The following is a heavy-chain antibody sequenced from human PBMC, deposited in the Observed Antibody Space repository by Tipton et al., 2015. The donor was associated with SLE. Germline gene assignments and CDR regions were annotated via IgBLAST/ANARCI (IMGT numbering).Heavy chain of an antibody. J-gene: IGHJ4*01. D-gene: IGHD6-19*01. CDR1: GFTVSSNY. Sequence: GSLRLSCAASGFTVSSNYMSWVRQAPGKGLEWVSVIYSGGSTYYADSVKGRFTISRDNSKNTLYLQMNSLRAEDTAVYYCARDRDSGWFDFDYWGHRTLVTFSS. CDR2: IYSGGST. V-gene: IGHV3-53*05. CDR3: ARDRDSGWFDFDY.